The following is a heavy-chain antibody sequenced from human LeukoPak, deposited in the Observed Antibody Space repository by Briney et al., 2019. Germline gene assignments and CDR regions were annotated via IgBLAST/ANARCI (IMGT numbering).Heavy chain of an antibody. CDR2: ICWNSGSI. Sequence: GGSLRLSCAASGFTFDDYAMHWVRQAPGKGLEWVGLICWNSGSIGYADSVKGRFTIPRDNAKNSLYLQMNSLRAEDTALYYCAKDMATAPWNYYYGMDVWGQGTTVTVSS. J-gene: IGHJ6*02. CDR3: AKDMATAPWNYYYGMDV. CDR1: GFTFDDYA. D-gene: IGHD5-12*01. V-gene: IGHV3-9*01.